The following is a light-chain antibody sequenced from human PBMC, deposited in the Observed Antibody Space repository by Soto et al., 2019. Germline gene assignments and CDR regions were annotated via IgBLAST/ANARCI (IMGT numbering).Light chain of an antibody. J-gene: IGKJ1*01. CDR1: QGISTY. CDR2: GAS. V-gene: IGKV1-39*01. Sequence: DIQMTQSPSSLFANVGDRVTITCRASQGISTYLHWYQQRPGKAPTLLIYGASNLHSGVPSRFSGRVSGTEFTLTIISLQPEDVATYYCQHTRTTPRTFGQGTKVEIK. CDR3: QHTRTTPRT.